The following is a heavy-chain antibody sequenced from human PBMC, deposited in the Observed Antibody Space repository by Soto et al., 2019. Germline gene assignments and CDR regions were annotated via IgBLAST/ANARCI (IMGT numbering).Heavy chain of an antibody. Sequence: GGSLRLSCAASGFTFSSYAMHWVRQAPGKGLEWVAVISYDGSNKYYADSVKGRFTISRDNSKNTLYLQMNSLRAEDTAVYYCASSSNWGQGTLVTVS. J-gene: IGHJ4*02. CDR2: ISYDGSNK. D-gene: IGHD2-15*01. CDR3: ASSSN. CDR1: GFTFSSYA. V-gene: IGHV3-30-3*01.